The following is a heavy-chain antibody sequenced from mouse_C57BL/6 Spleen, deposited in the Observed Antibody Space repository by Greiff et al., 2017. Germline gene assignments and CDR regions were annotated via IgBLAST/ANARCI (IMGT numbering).Heavy chain of an antibody. J-gene: IGHJ4*01. CDR2: ISDGGSYT. CDR1: GFTFSSYA. Sequence: EVKLVESGGGLVKPGGSLKLSCAASGFTFSSYAKSWVRQTPEKRLEWVATISDGGSYTYYPDNVKGRFTISRDNAKNNLYLQMSHLKSEDTAMYYCARDRGLRLGAMDYWGQGTSVTVSS. D-gene: IGHD2-4*01. V-gene: IGHV5-4*01. CDR3: ARDRGLRLGAMDY.